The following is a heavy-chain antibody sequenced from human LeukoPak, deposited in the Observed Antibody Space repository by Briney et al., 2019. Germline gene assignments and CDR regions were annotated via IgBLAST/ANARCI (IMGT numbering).Heavy chain of an antibody. CDR3: AKARAKSSGWYSFMP. V-gene: IGHV3-23*01. CDR1: GFTFSSYA. J-gene: IGHJ5*02. D-gene: IGHD6-19*01. Sequence: GGSLRLSCAASGFTFSSYAMSWVRQAPGKGLEWVSAISGSGGSTYYADSVKGRFTISRDNYKNTLYLQMNSLRAEDTAVYYCAKARAKSSGWYSFMPWGQGTLVTVSS. CDR2: ISGSGGST.